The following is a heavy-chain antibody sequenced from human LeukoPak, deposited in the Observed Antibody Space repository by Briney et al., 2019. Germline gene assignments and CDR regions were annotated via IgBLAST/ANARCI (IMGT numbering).Heavy chain of an antibody. V-gene: IGHV1-46*01. D-gene: IGHD6-19*01. CDR3: AREGDSSGWYMDFDY. Sequence: ASVKVSCKASGYTFTSYYMHWVRQAPGQGLEWMGIINPSGGSTSYAQKFQGRVTMTRDTSTSTVYMELSSLRSEDTAVYYYAREGDSSGWYMDFDYWGQGTLVTVSS. CDR1: GYTFTSYY. J-gene: IGHJ4*02. CDR2: INPSGGST.